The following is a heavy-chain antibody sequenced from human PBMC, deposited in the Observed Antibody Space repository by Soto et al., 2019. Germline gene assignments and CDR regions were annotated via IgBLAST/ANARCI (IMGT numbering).Heavy chain of an antibody. Sequence: QVQLQQWGAGLLKPSETLSFTCAVYGGSFSGYYWSWIRQPPGKGLEWIGEINHSGSTNYNPSLKSRVTISVDTSKNQFSLKLSSVTAADTAVYYCASVAATVTTSTAFDIWGQGTMVTVSS. J-gene: IGHJ3*02. CDR1: GGSFSGYY. CDR3: ASVAATVTTSTAFDI. CDR2: INHSGST. V-gene: IGHV4-34*01. D-gene: IGHD4-17*01.